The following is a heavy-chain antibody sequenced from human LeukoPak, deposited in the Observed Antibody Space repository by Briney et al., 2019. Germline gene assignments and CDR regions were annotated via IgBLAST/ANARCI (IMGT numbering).Heavy chain of an antibody. J-gene: IGHJ4*02. Sequence: GGSLRLSCEVSGFTFSGYWMNWVRRAPGKGLEWVANIKQDGSDKYYVDSVKGRFTISRDNAKNSLYLQMNSLRAEDTAVYYCAIIPRAAAGPSARSPFHYWGQGTLVTVSS. D-gene: IGHD6-13*01. CDR2: IKQDGSDK. CDR1: GFTFSGYW. CDR3: AIIPRAAAGPSARSPFHY. V-gene: IGHV3-7*01.